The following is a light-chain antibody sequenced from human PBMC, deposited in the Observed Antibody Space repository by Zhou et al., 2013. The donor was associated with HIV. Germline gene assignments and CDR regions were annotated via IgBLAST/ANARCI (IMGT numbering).Light chain of an antibody. V-gene: IGKV1-5*03. CDR3: QQCISPYT. CDR1: QSINSW. J-gene: IGKJ2*01. CDR2: KAS. Sequence: DIQMTQSPSTLSASVGDRVTITCRASQSINSWLAWYQQKPGKAPKLLIYKASSLQSGVPSRFSGSGSGTEFTLTISSLQPDDFATYYCQQCISPYTFGQGTKLEIK.